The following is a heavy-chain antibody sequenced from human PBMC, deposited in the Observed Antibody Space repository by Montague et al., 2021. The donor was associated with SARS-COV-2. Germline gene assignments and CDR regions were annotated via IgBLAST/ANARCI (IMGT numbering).Heavy chain of an antibody. V-gene: IGHV3-30*04. CDR1: GFTFSSYA. D-gene: IGHD3-9*01. J-gene: IGHJ4*02. CDR2: ISYDGSNK. CDR3: ARAAGNYDILTGYYDY. Sequence: SLRLSCAASGFTFSSYAMHWVRQAPGKGLEWVAVISYDGSNKYXXXSXXXRFTISRDNSKNTLYLQMNSLRAEDTAVYYCARAAGNYDILTGYYDYWGRGTLVTVSS.